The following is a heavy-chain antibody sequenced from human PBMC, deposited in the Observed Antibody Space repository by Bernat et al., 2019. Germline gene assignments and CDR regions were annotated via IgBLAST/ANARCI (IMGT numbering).Heavy chain of an antibody. CDR2: FIPILALT. J-gene: IGHJ4*02. CDR1: GHTFTSYS. CDR3: ASTTEVTVPAASYYFDY. Sequence: QVQLVHSGAEVKKPGSSVKVSCKASGHTFTSYSISWVRQAPGQGLEWMGRFIPILALTNYAQKFQGRVTITADTSTSTVYMALSSLRAEDTAVYYCASTTEVTVPAASYYFDYWGQGTLVSVSS. D-gene: IGHD2-2*01. V-gene: IGHV1-69*02.